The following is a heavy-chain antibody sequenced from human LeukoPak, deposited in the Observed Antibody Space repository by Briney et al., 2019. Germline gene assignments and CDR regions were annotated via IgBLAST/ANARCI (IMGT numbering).Heavy chain of an antibody. V-gene: IGHV3-7*05. CDR3: ASQKNGASDY. D-gene: IGHD1-1*01. J-gene: IGHJ4*02. CDR1: XFTFSNYL. Sequence: PGGSLRLSCAASXFTFSNYLMSWVRQAPGKGQEWLTNIKQDGSEKYYVDSVKGRFTISRDNAKNSLYLQMNSLRAEDTAVYYCASQKNGASDYWGQGTLVTVSS. CDR2: IKQDGSEK.